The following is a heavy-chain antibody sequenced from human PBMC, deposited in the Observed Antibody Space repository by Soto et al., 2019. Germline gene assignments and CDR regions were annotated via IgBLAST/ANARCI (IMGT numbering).Heavy chain of an antibody. CDR2: VYSSGGT. V-gene: IGHV4-4*07. Sequence: PSETLSLTCTVSGGSMTSYYWTWIRQPAGKGLEWIGRVYSSGGTHYNPSLKSRVTMSVDTSKNQFSLKVTSVTAADTALYFCAGGAASDSFDYWGQGTLVTVSS. CDR3: AGGAASDSFDY. CDR1: GGSMTSYY. D-gene: IGHD6-13*01. J-gene: IGHJ4*02.